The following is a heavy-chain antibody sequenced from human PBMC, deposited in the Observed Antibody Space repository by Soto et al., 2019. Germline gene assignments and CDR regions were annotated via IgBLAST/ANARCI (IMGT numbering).Heavy chain of an antibody. V-gene: IGHV2-70*04. J-gene: IGHJ4*02. D-gene: IGHD3-22*01. CDR2: IDWDDDK. CDR3: ARTSSPYYYDSSGYGFDY. Sequence: SGPTLVNPTQTLTLTCTFSGFSLSTSGMRVSWIRQPPGKALEWLARIDWDDDKFYSTSLKTRLTISKDTSKNQVVLTMTNMDPVDTATYYCARTSSPYYYDSSGYGFDYWGQGTLVTVSS. CDR1: GFSLSTSGMR.